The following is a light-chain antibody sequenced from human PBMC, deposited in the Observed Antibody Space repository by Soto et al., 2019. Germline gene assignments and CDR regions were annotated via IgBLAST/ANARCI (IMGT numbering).Light chain of an antibody. Sequence: EIVLTQSPATLSLSPGERATLSCRASQSVSSYLAWYQQKPGQAPRLLIFDTSNRATGIPARFSDSGSGSDFTLTISGLEPEDFAVYYCQQRSNRPPITFGQGTRLEIK. CDR2: DTS. CDR1: QSVSSY. CDR3: QQRSNRPPIT. J-gene: IGKJ5*01. V-gene: IGKV3-11*01.